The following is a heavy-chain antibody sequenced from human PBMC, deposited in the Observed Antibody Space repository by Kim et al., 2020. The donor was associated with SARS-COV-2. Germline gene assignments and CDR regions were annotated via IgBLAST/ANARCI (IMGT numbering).Heavy chain of an antibody. CDR1: GFTFSSYA. D-gene: IGHD3-3*01. CDR2: ISGSGGST. V-gene: IGHV3-23*01. CDR3: AKDYPTYYDFWSGPPYYYYGMDV. J-gene: IGHJ6*02. Sequence: GGSLRLSCAASGFTFSSYAMSWVRQAPGKGLEWVSAISGSGGSTYYADSVKGRFTISRDNSKNTLYLQMNSLRAEDTAVYYCAKDYPTYYDFWSGPPYYYYGMDVWGQGTTVTVSS.